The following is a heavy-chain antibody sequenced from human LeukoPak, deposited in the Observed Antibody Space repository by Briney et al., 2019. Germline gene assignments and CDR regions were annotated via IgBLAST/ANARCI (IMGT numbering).Heavy chain of an antibody. CDR2: INSDGSST. J-gene: IGHJ4*02. D-gene: IGHD5-24*01. V-gene: IGHV3-74*01. CDR3: ASASRDGYFY. Sequence: TGGSLRLSCAASGFTFSSYWMHWVRQAPGKGLVWVSRINSDGSSTSYADSGKGRFTISRDNAKNTLYLQTNSRRAEDTAVYYCASASRDGYFYWGQGILVTVSS. CDR1: GFTFSSYW.